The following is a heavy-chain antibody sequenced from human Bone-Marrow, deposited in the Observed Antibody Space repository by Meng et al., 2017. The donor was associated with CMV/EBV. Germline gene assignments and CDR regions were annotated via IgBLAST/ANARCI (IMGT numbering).Heavy chain of an antibody. CDR3: ARAGYASSGYYYY. J-gene: IGHJ4*02. Sequence: ASGFTLSSYSMNWVRQAPGKGLEWASSISSNSSYIYYADSVKGLFTISRDYAKNSLYLQMNRLRAEDTAVYYCARAGYASSGYYYYWGQGTLVTVSS. CDR2: ISSNSSYI. CDR1: GFTLSSYS. D-gene: IGHD3-22*01. V-gene: IGHV3-21*01.